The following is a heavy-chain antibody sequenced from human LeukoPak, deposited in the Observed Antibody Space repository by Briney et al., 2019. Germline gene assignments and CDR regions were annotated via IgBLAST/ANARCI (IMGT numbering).Heavy chain of an antibody. Sequence: EASVKVSCKASGYTFTGYYMHWVRQAPGQGLEWMGWINPNSGGTNYAQKFQGWVTMTRDTSISTAYMELSRLRSDDTAVYYCAREGYGSGSLYYFDYWGQGTLVTVSS. D-gene: IGHD3-10*01. V-gene: IGHV1-2*04. CDR2: INPNSGGT. CDR3: AREGYGSGSLYYFDY. CDR1: GYTFTGYY. J-gene: IGHJ4*02.